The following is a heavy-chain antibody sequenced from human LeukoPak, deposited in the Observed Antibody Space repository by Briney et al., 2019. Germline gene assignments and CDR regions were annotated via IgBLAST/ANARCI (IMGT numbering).Heavy chain of an antibody. D-gene: IGHD2-15*01. J-gene: IGHJ4*02. CDR1: GFTFSSYW. CDR2: IDFETDTT. V-gene: IGHV3-74*01. CDR3: VKAGSGFDY. Sequence: GGSLRLSCVASGFTFSSYWMHWVRQAPGKGLEWVSRIDFETDTTTYAGSVKGRFTISRDNTKNTLYLQMDSLRDEDAAVYYCVKAGSGFDYWGQGTLVTVTS.